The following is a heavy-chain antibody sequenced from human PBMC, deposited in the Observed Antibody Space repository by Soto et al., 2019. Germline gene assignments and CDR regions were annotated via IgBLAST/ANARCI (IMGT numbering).Heavy chain of an antibody. CDR2: IYYSGST. D-gene: IGHD6-6*01. CDR3: ARDDSPYSSSSPFDY. CDR1: GGSISSGGYY. V-gene: IGHV4-31*03. Sequence: TSETLSLTCTVSGGSISSGGYYWSWIRQHPGKGLEWIGYIYYSGSTYYNPSLKSRVTISVDTSKNQFSLRLTSVTAADTAVYYCARDDSPYSSSSPFDYWGQGTLVTVSS. J-gene: IGHJ4*02.